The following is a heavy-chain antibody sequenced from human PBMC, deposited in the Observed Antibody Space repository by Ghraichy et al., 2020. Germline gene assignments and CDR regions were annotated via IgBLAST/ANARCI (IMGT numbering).Heavy chain of an antibody. Sequence: SETLSLTCAVYGGSFSGYYWSWIRQPPGKGLEWIGEINHSGSTNYNPSLKSRVTISVDTSKNQFSLKLSSVTAADTAVYYCASLWGQIWSGYYTGRRPYGMDVWGQGTTVTVSS. J-gene: IGHJ6*02. CDR2: INHSGST. CDR3: ASLWGQIWSGYYTGRRPYGMDV. V-gene: IGHV4-34*01. D-gene: IGHD3-3*01. CDR1: GGSFSGYY.